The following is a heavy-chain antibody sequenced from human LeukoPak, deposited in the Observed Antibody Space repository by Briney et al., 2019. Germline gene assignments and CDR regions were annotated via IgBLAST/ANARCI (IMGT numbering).Heavy chain of an antibody. CDR3: ARVPRYCSGGSCSSHHFYGMDV. V-gene: IGHV1-2*06. CDR2: INPNSGGT. CDR1: GYTFTGYY. Sequence: AASVKVSCKASGYTFTGYYMHWVRQAPGQGLEWMGRINPNSGGTNYAQKLQGRVTMTTDTSTSTAYMELRSLRSDDTAVYYCARVPRYCSGGSCSSHHFYGMDVWGQGTTVTVSS. D-gene: IGHD2-15*01. J-gene: IGHJ6*02.